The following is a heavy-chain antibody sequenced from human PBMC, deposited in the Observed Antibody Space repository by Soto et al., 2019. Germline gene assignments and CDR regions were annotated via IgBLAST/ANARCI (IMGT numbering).Heavy chain of an antibody. J-gene: IGHJ4*02. Sequence: PGESLKISCETSGYSFIDYWITWVRQMPGKGLEWMGKIDPRDSYPNYSPSIQGHVTISIDKSSSTSYLQWSSLKASDTAMYYCARHSPHTGSYYAFFDYWGQGTQVTVSS. CDR3: ARHSPHTGSYYAFFDY. D-gene: IGHD1-26*01. CDR2: IDPRDSYP. CDR1: GYSFIDYW. V-gene: IGHV5-10-1*01.